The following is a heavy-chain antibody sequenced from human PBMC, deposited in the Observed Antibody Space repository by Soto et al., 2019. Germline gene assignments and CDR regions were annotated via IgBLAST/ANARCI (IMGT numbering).Heavy chain of an antibody. J-gene: IGHJ4*02. CDR2: ISSVGGST. V-gene: IGHV3-23*01. CDR3: TKDREFTYYDLWSGYDAFDS. Sequence: EVHLLESGGGLVLPGVSLSLSCAGSGFTFSSYAMSWVRQAPGKGLEWVSAISSVGGSTYYADSVKGRFIISRDNSENTLYLQVNSLRAEDTAIYYCTKDREFTYYDLWSGYDAFDSLGQGTLVTVSS. CDR1: GFTFSSYA. D-gene: IGHD3-3*01.